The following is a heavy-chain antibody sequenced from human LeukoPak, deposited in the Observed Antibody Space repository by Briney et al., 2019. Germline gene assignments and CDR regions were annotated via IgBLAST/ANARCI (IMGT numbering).Heavy chain of an antibody. D-gene: IGHD1-14*01. CDR1: GFTFSSYG. V-gene: IGHV3-33*01. CDR2: IWYDGSNK. CDR3: ARGRTDRAFDY. Sequence: PGGSLRLSCAASGFTFSSYGVHWVRQAPGKGLEWVAVIWYDGSNKYYADSVKGRFTISRDNSKNTLYLQMNSLRAEDTAVYYCARGRTDRAFDYWGQGTLVTVSS. J-gene: IGHJ4*02.